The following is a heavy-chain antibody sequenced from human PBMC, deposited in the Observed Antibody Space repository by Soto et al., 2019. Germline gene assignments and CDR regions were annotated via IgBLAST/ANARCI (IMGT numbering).Heavy chain of an antibody. CDR2: INAGNGNT. D-gene: IGHD3-3*01. CDR3: ARADFWSGSYYYYGMDV. CDR1: GYTLTSYA. Sequence: ASVKVSCKASGYTLTSYAMHWVRQAPGQRLEWMGWINAGNGNTKYSQKFQGRVTITRDTSASTAYMELSSLRSEDTAVYYCARADFWSGSYYYYGMDVWGQGTTVTVSS. V-gene: IGHV1-3*01. J-gene: IGHJ6*02.